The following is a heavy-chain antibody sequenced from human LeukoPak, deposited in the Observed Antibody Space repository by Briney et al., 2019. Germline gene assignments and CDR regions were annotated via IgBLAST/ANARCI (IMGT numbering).Heavy chain of an antibody. V-gene: IGHV1-18*04. CDR3: ARDHGHKSVDY. CDR1: GYPFTGYY. J-gene: IGHJ4*02. Sequence: ASVKVSCKASGYPFTGYYIHWVRQAPGQGLEWMGWISAYNGDTNYAQKFQGRVTMTTDTSTSALYMEVRSLRSDDTAVYYCARDHGHKSVDYWGQGTLVIVSS. D-gene: IGHD2-21*01. CDR2: ISAYNGDT.